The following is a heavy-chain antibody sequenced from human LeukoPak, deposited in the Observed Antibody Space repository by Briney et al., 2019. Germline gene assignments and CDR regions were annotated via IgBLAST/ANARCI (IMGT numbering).Heavy chain of an antibody. D-gene: IGHD2-2*02. CDR3: ARGYCSSTSCYILRFDP. Sequence: SETLSLTCTVSGGSINSYYWSWIRQPPGKGLEWIGYIYYSGSTNYNPSLKSRVTISVDTSKNQFSLKLSSVTAADTAVYYCARGYCSSTSCYILRFDPWGQGTLVTVSS. V-gene: IGHV4-59*01. CDR1: GGSINSYY. J-gene: IGHJ5*02. CDR2: IYYSGST.